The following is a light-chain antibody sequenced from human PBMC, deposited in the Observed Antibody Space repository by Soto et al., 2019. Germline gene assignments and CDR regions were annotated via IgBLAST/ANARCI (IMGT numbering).Light chain of an antibody. Sequence: DIQMTQSPSSLSASVGDRVTITCRASQDISNYLAWYQQKPGKVPKLLIYAASTLQSGVPSRFSGSGSGTDFTLTISSLQPEDVASYYCQKYNSAPLTFGGGTKGEIK. CDR3: QKYNSAPLT. J-gene: IGKJ4*01. CDR1: QDISNY. CDR2: AAS. V-gene: IGKV1-27*01.